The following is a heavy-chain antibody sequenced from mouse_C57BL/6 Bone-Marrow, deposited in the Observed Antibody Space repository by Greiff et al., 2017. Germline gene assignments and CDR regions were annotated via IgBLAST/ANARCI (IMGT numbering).Heavy chain of an antibody. CDR1: GYTFTDYN. V-gene: IGHV1-22*01. Sequence: DVKLQESGPELVKPGASVKMSCKASGYTFTDYNMHWVKQSHGKSLEWIGYINPNNGGTSYNQKFKGKATLTVNKSSSTAYMELRSLTSEDSAVYYCARGLWAMDYWGQGTSVTVSS. J-gene: IGHJ4*01. CDR2: INPNNGGT. CDR3: ARGLWAMDY. D-gene: IGHD6-5*01.